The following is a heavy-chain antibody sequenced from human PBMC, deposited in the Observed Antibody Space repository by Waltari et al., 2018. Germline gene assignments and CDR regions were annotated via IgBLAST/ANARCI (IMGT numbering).Heavy chain of an antibody. D-gene: IGHD2-15*01. CDR1: GYTFNSPD. V-gene: IGHV1-8*01. Sequence: QVQLVQSGAEVKKPGASVRVSCKASGYTFNSPDINWVRQATGQGLEWMGGVNPGSGNPCYDKNFRGIITMTRDTSIGTAYMEVNDLRSEDTAVYYCTRGALNRRRSYGGYYYFGLDVWGQGTMVTVSS. J-gene: IGHJ6*02. CDR2: VNPGSGNP. CDR3: TRGALNRRRSYGGYYYFGLDV.